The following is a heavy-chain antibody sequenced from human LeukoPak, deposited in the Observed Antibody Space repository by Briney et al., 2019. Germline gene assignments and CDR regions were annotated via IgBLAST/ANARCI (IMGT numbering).Heavy chain of an antibody. CDR1: GGSVSSGSYY. D-gene: IGHD6-6*01. Sequence: SETLSLTCTVSGGSVSSGSYYWSWIRQPPGKGLEWIGYIYYSGSTNYNPSLKSRVTISVDTSKNQFSLKLSSVTAADTAVYYCVRGGYSSSSWGQGTLVTVSS. V-gene: IGHV4-61*01. CDR2: IYYSGST. CDR3: VRGGYSSSS. J-gene: IGHJ4*02.